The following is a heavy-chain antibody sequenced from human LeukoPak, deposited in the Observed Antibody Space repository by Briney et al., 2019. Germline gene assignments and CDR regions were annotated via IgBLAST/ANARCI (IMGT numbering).Heavy chain of an antibody. CDR3: ARDRTAWLGDLLIGYGMDV. J-gene: IGHJ6*02. CDR2: IDSNRIST. D-gene: IGHD3-10*01. CDR1: GFTFSNYC. Sequence: GVSLRLSCAASGFTFSNYCMHWVRQAPGKGLVWVSLIDSNRISTTYTDSVKGRFTIYRDNAKKTVYLQMNSLRAEETAVYYCARDRTAWLGDLLIGYGMDVWGQGTTVTVSS. V-gene: IGHV3-74*03.